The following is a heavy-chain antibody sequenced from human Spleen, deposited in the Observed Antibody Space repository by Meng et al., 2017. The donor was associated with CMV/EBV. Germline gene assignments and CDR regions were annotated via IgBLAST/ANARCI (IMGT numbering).Heavy chain of an antibody. CDR1: GYTFTSYY. CDR2: INPSGGGT. CDR3: ARDRGSGSYLSYYYSAMDV. V-gene: IGHV1-46*01. Sequence: ASVKVSCKASGYTFTSYYMHWVRQAPGQGLEWMGIINPSGGGTNFPQNFQCRVTMTRDTSTSTVYMELSSLGSEDTAVYYCARDRGSGSYLSYYYSAMDVWGQGTTVTVSS. J-gene: IGHJ6*02. D-gene: IGHD3-10*01.